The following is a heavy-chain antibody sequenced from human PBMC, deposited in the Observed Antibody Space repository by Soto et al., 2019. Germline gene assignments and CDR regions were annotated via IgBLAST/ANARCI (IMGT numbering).Heavy chain of an antibody. V-gene: IGHV3-23*01. CDR2: VTGNPGST. CDR1: GFTFSSAV. CDR3: AKTYYDFSSGYYFDY. J-gene: IGHJ4*02. D-gene: IGHD3-3*01. Sequence: GXSLRLSCSASGFTFSSAVMSWGRQAPVKGLEWVSSVTGNPGSTYYADSVKGRFTTSRDNSKKTLSLQMNNLRAEDTAVYYCAKTYYDFSSGYYFDYWGQGTLVTVSS.